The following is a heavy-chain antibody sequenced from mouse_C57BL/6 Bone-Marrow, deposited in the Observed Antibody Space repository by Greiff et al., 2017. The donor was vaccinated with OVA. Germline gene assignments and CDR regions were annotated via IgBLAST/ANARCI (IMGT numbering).Heavy chain of an antibody. CDR3: ARRLGRVYYCDY. V-gene: IGHV1-42*01. CDR2: INPSTGGT. Sequence: VQLQQSGPELVKPGASVKISCKASGYSFTGYYMNWVKQSPEKSLEWIGEINPSTGGTTYNQKFKAKATLTVDKSSSTAYMQLKSLTSEDSAVYYCARRLGRVYYCDYWGQGTTLTVSS. J-gene: IGHJ2*01. D-gene: IGHD4-1*01. CDR1: GYSFTGYY.